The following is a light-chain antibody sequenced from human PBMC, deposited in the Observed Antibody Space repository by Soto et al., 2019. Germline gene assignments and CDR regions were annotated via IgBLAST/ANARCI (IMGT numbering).Light chain of an antibody. CDR2: WAS. CDR1: QIVLYSSNNRNY. V-gene: IGKV4-1*01. J-gene: IGKJ4*01. Sequence: DIVMTQSPDSLAVSLGERVTIDCKSSQIVLYSSNNRNYLAWYQQKPGQPPKLLIYWASTRESGVPDRFSGSGSGTDFTLTISSLQAEDVAVYYCQQYYNTPLTFGGGTKVDI. CDR3: QQYYNTPLT.